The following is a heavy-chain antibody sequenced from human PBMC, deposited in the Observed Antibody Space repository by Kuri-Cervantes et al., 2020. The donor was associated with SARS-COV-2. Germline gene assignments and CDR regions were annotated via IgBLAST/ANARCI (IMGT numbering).Heavy chain of an antibody. CDR3: ARDKAEWGATMEDFVNWFDP. D-gene: IGHD5-24*01. CDR1: GYSFTSYW. J-gene: IGHJ5*02. V-gene: IGHV5-51*01. CDR2: IYPGDSDT. Sequence: GESLKISCKGSGYSFTSYWIGWVRQMPGKGLEWMGIIYPGDSDTRYSPSFQGQVTISADKSISTAYLQWSSLKASDTAMYYCARDKAEWGATMEDFVNWFDPWGQGTLVTVSS.